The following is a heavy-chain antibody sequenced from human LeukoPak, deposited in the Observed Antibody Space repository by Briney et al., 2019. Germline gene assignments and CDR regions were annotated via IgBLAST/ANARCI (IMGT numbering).Heavy chain of an antibody. CDR2: IYYSGST. V-gene: IGHV4-59*01. J-gene: IGHJ4*02. CDR3: ARFPTYYGSGSYYDYFDY. Sequence: SSETLSLTCTVSGGSISSYYWSWIRQPPGKGLEWIGYIYYSGSTNYNPSLKSRVTISVDTSKNQFSLKLSSVTAADTAVYYCARFPTYYGSGSYYDYFDYWGQGTLVTVSS. CDR1: GGSISSYY. D-gene: IGHD3-10*01.